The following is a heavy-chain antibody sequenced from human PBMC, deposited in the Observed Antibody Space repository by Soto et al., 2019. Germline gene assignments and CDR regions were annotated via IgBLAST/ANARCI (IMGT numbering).Heavy chain of an antibody. J-gene: IGHJ6*02. CDR2: ISYDGGNK. Sequence: GGSLRLSCAASGFTFSSYAMHWVRQAPGKGLEWVAVISYDGGNKYYADSVKGRFTISRDNSKNTLYLQMNSLRAEDTAVYYCARDEGYDFWSGYYRNYYYYGMDVWGQGTTVTVSS. V-gene: IGHV3-30-3*01. D-gene: IGHD3-3*01. CDR3: ARDEGYDFWSGYYRNYYYYGMDV. CDR1: GFTFSSYA.